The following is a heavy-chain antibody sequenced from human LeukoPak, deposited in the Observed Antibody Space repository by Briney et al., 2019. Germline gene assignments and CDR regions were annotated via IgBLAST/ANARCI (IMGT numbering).Heavy chain of an antibody. CDR3: ASIPGTASSWYHHDY. V-gene: IGHV4-39*01. CDR1: GGSISSSTYY. D-gene: IGHD6-13*01. Sequence: SETLSLTCTVSGGSISSSTYYWGWIRQPPGKGLEWIGSIYYTGSTYYNPSLKSRVAISVDTSKYQFSLKLSSVSAADTAVYYCASIPGTASSWYHHDYWGQGSLVTVSS. CDR2: IYYTGST. J-gene: IGHJ4*02.